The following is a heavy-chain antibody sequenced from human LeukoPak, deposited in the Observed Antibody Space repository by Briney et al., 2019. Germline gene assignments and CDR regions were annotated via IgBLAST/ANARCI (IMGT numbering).Heavy chain of an antibody. CDR2: ISSSYI. Sequence: GGSLRLSCVASGFTFSTYSMNSVRQAPGKGLEWVSYISSSYIHYADSVKGRFTISTDNAKNSLYLQMNSLGDGDTAGYYCVRDQQWAFDIWGQGTMVTVSS. J-gene: IGHJ3*02. CDR1: GFTFSTYS. CDR3: VRDQQWAFDI. D-gene: IGHD1/OR15-1a*01. V-gene: IGHV3-48*02.